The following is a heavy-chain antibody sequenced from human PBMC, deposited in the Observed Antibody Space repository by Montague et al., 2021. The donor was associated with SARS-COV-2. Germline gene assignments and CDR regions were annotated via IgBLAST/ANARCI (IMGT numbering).Heavy chain of an antibody. J-gene: IGHJ4*02. CDR2: IDWDEDQ. Sequence: PALVTPTQTLTLTCTFSGFSLNTSGMCVSWIRQPPGKALEWLALIDWDEDQYYSTSLKTRRTISKDTSKNQVVLTMTNMDPIDTATYYCARSYGDYRDSYFDYWGQGTLVTVSS. V-gene: IGHV2-70*01. CDR1: GFSLNTSGMC. D-gene: IGHD4-17*01. CDR3: ARSYGDYRDSYFDY.